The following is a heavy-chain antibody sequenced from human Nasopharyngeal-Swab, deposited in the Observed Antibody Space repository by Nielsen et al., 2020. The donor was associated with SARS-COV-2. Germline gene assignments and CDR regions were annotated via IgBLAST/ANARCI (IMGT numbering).Heavy chain of an antibody. V-gene: IGHV4-31*02. CDR3: ASSAVVANINGWFDP. CDR2: IYYSGST. Sequence: PGKGLEWIGYIYYSGSTYYNPFLKSRVTISVDTSKNQFSLKLSSVTAADTAVYYCASSAVVANINGWFDPWGQGTLVTVSS. D-gene: IGHD5-12*01. J-gene: IGHJ5*02.